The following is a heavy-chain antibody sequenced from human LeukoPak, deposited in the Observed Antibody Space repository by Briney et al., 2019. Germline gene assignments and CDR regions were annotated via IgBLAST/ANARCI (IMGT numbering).Heavy chain of an antibody. CDR2: IASDGSHT. Sequence: GGSLRLSCAASGFTFSTYFMHWVRQAPGKGLEWVADIASDGSHTFYVESVKGRFTISRDNSKNTLYLQMNSLRAEDTAVYFCERKRQNIFLHPGFFDIGAKGKMVPVSS. CDR1: GFTFSTYF. D-gene: IGHD3-3*02. CDR3: ERKRQNIFLHPGFFDI. J-gene: IGHJ3*02. V-gene: IGHV3-30-3*01.